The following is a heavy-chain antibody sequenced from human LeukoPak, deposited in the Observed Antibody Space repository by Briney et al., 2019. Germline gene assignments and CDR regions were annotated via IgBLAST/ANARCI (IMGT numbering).Heavy chain of an antibody. CDR3: ARDLSGVNPFDY. V-gene: IGHV3-53*04. CDR1: GFTVSSNY. D-gene: IGHD2-8*01. CDR2: IYSGGST. J-gene: IGHJ4*02. Sequence: GGSLRLSCAVSGFTVSSNYMSWVRQPPGKGLEWVSVIYSGGSTYYADSVKGRFTISRHDSRDTPYLQMNSLRVEDTAVYYCARDLSGVNPFDYWGQGTLVTVSS.